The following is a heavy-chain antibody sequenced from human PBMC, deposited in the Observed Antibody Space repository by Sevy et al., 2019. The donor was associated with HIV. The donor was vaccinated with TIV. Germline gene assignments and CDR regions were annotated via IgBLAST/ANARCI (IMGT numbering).Heavy chain of an antibody. V-gene: IGHV3-33*01. CDR1: GFTFSSYG. Sequence: GGSLRLSCAASGFTFSSYGMHWVRQAPGKGLEWVAVIWYDGSNKYYADSVKGRFTISRDNSKNTLYPQMNSLRAEDTAVYYCARVGITGTTGIDYWGQGTLVTVSS. CDR2: IWYDGSNK. CDR3: ARVGITGTTGIDY. D-gene: IGHD1-7*01. J-gene: IGHJ4*02.